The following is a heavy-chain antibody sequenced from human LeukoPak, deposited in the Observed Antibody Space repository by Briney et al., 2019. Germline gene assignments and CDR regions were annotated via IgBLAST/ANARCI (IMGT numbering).Heavy chain of an antibody. CDR1: NGSITTTRYY. CDR2: VYYFGNA. Sequence: SETLSLTCSVSNGSITTTRYYWAWIRQSPGKRLEWIGSVYYFGNAYYRPSLLSRATISIDTSKKRISLNLTSMTARATAIYYLATYKEGSYFESWGQGTLVTVCS. D-gene: IGHD3-10*01. J-gene: IGHJ4*02. V-gene: IGHV4-39*01. CDR3: ATYKEGSYFES.